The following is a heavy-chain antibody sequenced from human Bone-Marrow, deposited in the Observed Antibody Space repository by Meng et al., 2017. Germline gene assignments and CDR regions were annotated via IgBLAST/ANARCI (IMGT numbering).Heavy chain of an antibody. J-gene: IGHJ4*02. CDR3: AREPDYYGSGLDY. V-gene: IGHV3-33*01. CDR1: GFTFSSYG. D-gene: IGHD3-10*01. Sequence: GESLKISCAASGFTFSSYGMHWVRQAPGKGLEWVAVIYFDGSNEYYADSVKGRFTISRDISKNTLYLQMNSLRAEDTAVYYCAREPDYYGSGLDYWGQGTLVTVSS. CDR2: IYFDGSNE.